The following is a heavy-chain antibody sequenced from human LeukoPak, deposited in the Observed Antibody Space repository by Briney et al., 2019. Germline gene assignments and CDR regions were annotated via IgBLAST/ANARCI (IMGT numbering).Heavy chain of an antibody. CDR2: IYYSGST. Sequence: SETLSLTCTVSGGSISSYYWSWIRQPPGKGLEWIGYIYYSGSTNYNPSLKSRVTISVDTSKNQFSLKLSSVTAADTAVYYCARAFTFGGKNRPYYFDYWGQGTLVTVSS. CDR3: ARAFTFGGKNRPYYFDY. D-gene: IGHD3-16*01. V-gene: IGHV4-59*01. CDR1: GGSISSYY. J-gene: IGHJ4*02.